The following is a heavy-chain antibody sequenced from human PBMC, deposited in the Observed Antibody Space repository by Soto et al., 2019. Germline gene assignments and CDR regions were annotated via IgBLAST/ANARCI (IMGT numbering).Heavy chain of an antibody. Sequence: LSLTCTVSGGSISSYYWSWIRQPAGKGLEWIGRIYTSGSTNYNPSLKSRVTMSVDTSKNQFSLKLSSVAAADTAVYYCAKDLASSGWSNWFDPWGQGTLVTVSS. CDR2: IYTSGST. D-gene: IGHD6-19*01. J-gene: IGHJ5*02. CDR1: GGSISSYY. CDR3: AKDLASSGWSNWFDP. V-gene: IGHV4-4*07.